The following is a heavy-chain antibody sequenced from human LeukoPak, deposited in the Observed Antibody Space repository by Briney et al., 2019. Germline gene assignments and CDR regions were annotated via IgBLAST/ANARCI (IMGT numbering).Heavy chain of an antibody. D-gene: IGHD6-13*01. CDR1: GFTFSSYE. Sequence: GGSLRLSCAVSGFTFSSYEMNWVRQAPGKGLEWVSYISSSGRTIYYADSVKGRFTISRDSARNSLDLQMNSLRVEDTAVYYCARRAIAEGFDYWGQGTPVTVSS. CDR2: ISSSGRTI. CDR3: ARRAIAEGFDY. J-gene: IGHJ4*02. V-gene: IGHV3-48*03.